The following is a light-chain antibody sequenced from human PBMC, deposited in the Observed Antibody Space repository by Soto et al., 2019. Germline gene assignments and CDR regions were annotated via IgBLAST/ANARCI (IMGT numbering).Light chain of an antibody. J-gene: IGKJ5*01. CDR3: QQANSFPTP. CDR1: QGINRW. Sequence: DIQMTQSPSFMSASVGDRVTVTCRASQGINRWLAWYQQKPGKAPKLLSYTTSTLASGVPSRFSGSGSETDFTRTISSLQPEDFATYYCQQANSFPTPFGQGTRLEIK. V-gene: IGKV1-12*01. CDR2: TTS.